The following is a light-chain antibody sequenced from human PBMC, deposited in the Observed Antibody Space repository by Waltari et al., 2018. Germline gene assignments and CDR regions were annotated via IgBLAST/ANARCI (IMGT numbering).Light chain of an antibody. CDR1: SGSVSTTYS. J-gene: IGLJ3*02. Sequence: QTVVTQEPSLSVAPGGPVTLICGLSSGSVSTTYSPSWYQQAPGQAPRTRIFDTNTRSSVVPDRFSGSILDNKAALTITGAQADDESDYYCVLSMGSGIWVFGGGTKLTVL. CDR3: VLSMGSGIWV. CDR2: DTN. V-gene: IGLV8-61*01.